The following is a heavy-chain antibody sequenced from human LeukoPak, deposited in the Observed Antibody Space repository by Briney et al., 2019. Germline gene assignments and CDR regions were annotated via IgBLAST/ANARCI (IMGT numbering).Heavy chain of an antibody. D-gene: IGHD3-3*01. J-gene: IGHJ6*03. Sequence: GGTLRLSCAASGFTSSSYGMSWVRQAPGKGLEWVAFIRFDGTSEFYADSVKARFTISRDNSQNTVSLQLNNLRIEDTALYYCAKTSLSDPSGHYYYMDVWGKGTTVTVSS. CDR3: AKTSLSDPSGHYYYMDV. V-gene: IGHV3-30*02. CDR1: GFTSSSYG. CDR2: IRFDGTSE.